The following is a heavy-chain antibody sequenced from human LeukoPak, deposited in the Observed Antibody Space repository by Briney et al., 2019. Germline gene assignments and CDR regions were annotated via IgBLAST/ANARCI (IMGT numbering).Heavy chain of an antibody. CDR3: VRKNRDFNAAFDT. D-gene: IGHD1-14*01. V-gene: IGHV3-53*01. Sequence: GGSLRLSCTDSGFTVSNNYMSWVRQAPGKGLEWVSISYSDTNTNYADSVKGRFTISRDTSQNTLSLQMNSLRAEDTAVYYCVRKNRDFNAAFDTWGQGTVVTVSA. CDR2: SYSDTNT. CDR1: GFTVSNNY. J-gene: IGHJ3*02.